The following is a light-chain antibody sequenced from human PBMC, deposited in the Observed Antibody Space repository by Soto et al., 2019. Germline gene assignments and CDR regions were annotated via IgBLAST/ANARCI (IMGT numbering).Light chain of an antibody. V-gene: IGLV2-14*03. Sequence: QSVLTQPASVSGSPGQSITISCIGTGTDVGGYKYVSWYQQHPVKAPKLIIYDVSEWPSGVSNHFSGSKSGNTASLTISGLQAEDEADYYCTSYTSSNTLVFGTGTKVTVL. CDR3: TSYTSSNTLV. CDR1: GTDVGGYKY. CDR2: DVS. J-gene: IGLJ1*01.